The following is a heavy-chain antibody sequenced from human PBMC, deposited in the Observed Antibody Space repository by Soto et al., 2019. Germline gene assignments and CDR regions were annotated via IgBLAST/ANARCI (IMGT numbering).Heavy chain of an antibody. V-gene: IGHV1-18*01. CDR2: ISAYNGNT. D-gene: IGHD6-6*01. Sequence: ASVKVSCKASGYTFTSYGISWVRQAPGQGLEWMGWISAYNGNTNYAQKLQGRVTMTTDTSTSTAYMELRSLRSDDTAVYYCERSKLVLTNYYYYMDVWGKGTTVTVSS. CDR1: GYTFTSYG. J-gene: IGHJ6*03. CDR3: ERSKLVLTNYYYYMDV.